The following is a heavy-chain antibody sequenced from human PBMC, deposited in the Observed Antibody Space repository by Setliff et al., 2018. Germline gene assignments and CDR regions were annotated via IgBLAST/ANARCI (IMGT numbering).Heavy chain of an antibody. D-gene: IGHD6-13*01. Sequence: PGGSLRLSCAASGFTFSDYYMSWIRQAPGKGLEWVSYISWNSDTIGYADSVKGRFTISSDNAKKSLYLQMNSLRAEDMALYYCARDSAYSSRTSGMDVWGQGTTVTVSS. J-gene: IGHJ6*02. CDR1: GFTFSDYY. V-gene: IGHV3-11*01. CDR3: ARDSAYSSRTSGMDV. CDR2: ISWNSDTI.